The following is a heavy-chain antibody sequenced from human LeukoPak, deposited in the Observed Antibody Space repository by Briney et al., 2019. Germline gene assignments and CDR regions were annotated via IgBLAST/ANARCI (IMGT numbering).Heavy chain of an antibody. CDR3: ARERGTVQRLSSWEVLHWYDP. CDR2: LYVSGST. Sequence: SETLSLTCSVSGVSVSTFYGSWMRQPAGKGLEWIGCLYVSGSTNYNPSLKGRVTISLDTSKNQFSLKLTPVTAGDTAVYYCARERGTVQRLSSWEVLHWYDPWGQGTLVTVS. V-gene: IGHV4-4*07. J-gene: IGHJ5*02. D-gene: IGHD6-13*01. CDR1: GVSVSTFY.